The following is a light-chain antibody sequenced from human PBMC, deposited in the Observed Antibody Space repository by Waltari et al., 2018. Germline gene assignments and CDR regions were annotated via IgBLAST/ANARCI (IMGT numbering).Light chain of an antibody. J-gene: IGLJ3*02. CDR1: SDINVGDFI. CDR3: MFWPSNVWV. V-gene: IGLV5-37*01. Sequence: QPVLTQPPSSSASPGESARLTCTLPSDINVGDFIIYWYQQKPGSPPRFLLYYNSDSEKAQGSGVPSRFSVSKDASANAGIFLISGLQSEDEADYYCMFWPSNVWVFGGGTKLTVL. CDR2: YNSDSEK.